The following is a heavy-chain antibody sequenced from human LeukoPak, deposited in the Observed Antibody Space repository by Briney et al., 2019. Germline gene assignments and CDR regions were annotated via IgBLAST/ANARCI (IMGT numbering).Heavy chain of an antibody. V-gene: IGHV3-48*01. D-gene: IGHD2-2*01. CDR2: ISSSSSTI. Sequence: SGGSLRLSCAASGFTFSSYSMNWVRQAPGKGLEWVSYISSSSSTIYYADSVKGRFTISRDNAKNSLYLQMNSLRAEDTAVYYCARDSRPNLGSTSCYLDYWGQGTLVTVSS. CDR1: GFTFSSYS. J-gene: IGHJ4*02. CDR3: ARDSRPNLGSTSCYLDY.